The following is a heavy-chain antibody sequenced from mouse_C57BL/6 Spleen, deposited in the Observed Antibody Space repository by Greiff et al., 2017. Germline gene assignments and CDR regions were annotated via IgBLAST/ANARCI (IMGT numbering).Heavy chain of an antibody. V-gene: IGHV3-6*01. CDR2: ISYDGSN. D-gene: IGHD1-1*01. J-gene: IGHJ1*03. CDR1: GYSITSGYY. Sequence: ESGPGLVKPSQSLSLTCSVTGYSITSGYYWNWIRQFPGNKLEWMGYISYDGSNNYNPSLKNRISITRDTSKNQFFLKLNSVTTEDTATYYCARSLRWYFDVWGTGTTVTVSS. CDR3: ARSLRWYFDV.